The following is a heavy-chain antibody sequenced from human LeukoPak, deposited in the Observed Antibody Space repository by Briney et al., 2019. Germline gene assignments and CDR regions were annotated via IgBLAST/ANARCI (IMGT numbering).Heavy chain of an antibody. J-gene: IGHJ6*02. V-gene: IGHV3-23*01. CDR2: ISGSGGST. Sequence: GGSLRLSCAASGFTFSSYAMSWVRQAPGKGLEWVSGISGSGGSTYYADSVKGRFTISRDNSKNTLYLQMNSLRAEDTAVYYCAKQELGIIYYYGMDVWGQGTTVTVSS. D-gene: IGHD7-27*01. CDR3: AKQELGIIYYYGMDV. CDR1: GFTFSSYA.